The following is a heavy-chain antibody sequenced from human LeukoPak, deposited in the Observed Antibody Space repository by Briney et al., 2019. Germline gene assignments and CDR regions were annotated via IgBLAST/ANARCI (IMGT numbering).Heavy chain of an antibody. D-gene: IGHD2-21*01. CDR1: GFTFSNAW. Sequence: GGSLRLSCAASGFTFSNAWMSWVRQAPGKGLEWVGRIKSKTDGGTTDYAAPVKGRFTISRDDSKNTLYLQMNSLKTEDTAVYYCTTDDGPQYRGGLGGMDVWGQGTTVTVSS. J-gene: IGHJ6*02. CDR2: IKSKTDGGTT. V-gene: IGHV3-15*01. CDR3: TTDDGPQYRGGLGGMDV.